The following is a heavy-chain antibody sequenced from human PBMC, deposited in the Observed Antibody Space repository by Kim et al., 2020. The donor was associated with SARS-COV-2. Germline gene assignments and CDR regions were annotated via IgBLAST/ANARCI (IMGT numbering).Heavy chain of an antibody. CDR1: GFIFRNYN. D-gene: IGHD3-16*01. V-gene: IGHV3-33*01. Sequence: GGSLRLSCAASGFIFRNYNMHWVRDAPFKVLDWVATILYDGSYMWYADFVKGRFTISRDNTKNTLNLQMNSLRAEDTAIYNCAREENWGRHDMDVWGQGTTVTVSS. CDR2: ILYDGSYM. CDR3: AREENWGRHDMDV. J-gene: IGHJ6*02.